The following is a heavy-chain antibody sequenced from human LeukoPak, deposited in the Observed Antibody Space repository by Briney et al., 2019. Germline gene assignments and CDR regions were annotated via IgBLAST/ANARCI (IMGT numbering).Heavy chain of an antibody. D-gene: IGHD1-14*01. J-gene: IGHJ4*02. CDR3: ARHHHNGGFDY. V-gene: IGHV4-39*01. CDR1: GGSISISSYY. CDR2: IYYSGNT. Sequence: PSETLSLTCTVSGGSISISSYYWAWIRQPPGKGLEWIGSIYYSGNTYYNATLKGRVTISVDTSKNQFSLKPSSVTAADTALFYCARHHHNGGFDYWSQGTLVTVSS.